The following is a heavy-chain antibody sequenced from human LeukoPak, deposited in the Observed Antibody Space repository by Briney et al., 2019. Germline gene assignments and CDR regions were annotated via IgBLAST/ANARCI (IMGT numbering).Heavy chain of an antibody. V-gene: IGHV3-7*01. J-gene: IGHJ4*02. Sequence: GGSLRLSCAASGSTFSSYWMSWVRQAPGKGLEWVANIRQDGSVQNYVDSVKGRFTISRDNPKNSVYLQMSSLRAEDTAVYYCLVTTRSRGFDYWGQGTLVTVSS. CDR1: GSTFSSYW. D-gene: IGHD1/OR15-1a*01. CDR2: IRQDGSVQ. CDR3: LVTTRSRGFDY.